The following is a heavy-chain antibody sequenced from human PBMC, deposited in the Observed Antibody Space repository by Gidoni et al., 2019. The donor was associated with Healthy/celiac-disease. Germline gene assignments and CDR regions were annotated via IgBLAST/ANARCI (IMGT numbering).Heavy chain of an antibody. J-gene: IGHJ3*02. Sequence: VQLVESGGGLVQPGGSLRLSCAASGFTVSSNYMSWVRQAPGKGLEWVSVIYSGGSTYYADSVKGRFTISRDNSKNTLYLQMNSLRAEDTAVYYCARVRLWQQLDAFDIWGQGTMVTVSS. CDR3: ARVRLWQQLDAFDI. D-gene: IGHD6-13*01. CDR2: IYSGGST. CDR1: GFTVSSNY. V-gene: IGHV3-66*01.